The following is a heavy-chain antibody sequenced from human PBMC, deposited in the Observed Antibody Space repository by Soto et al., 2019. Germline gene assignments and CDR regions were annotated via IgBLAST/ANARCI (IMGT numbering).Heavy chain of an antibody. D-gene: IGHD3-16*01. Sequence: QVQLIQSGAEVKKPGASVKVSCKASGYTFTSYGFSWVRQAPGQGLEWMGWINGYTGNTHYAQKFQGRVTMTTDTSTTKAYMELWTLISADTAVYYCARSWVTGKGGMDVWGQGTTVTVSS. V-gene: IGHV1-18*01. CDR2: INGYTGNT. CDR1: GYTFTSYG. CDR3: ARSWVTGKGGMDV. J-gene: IGHJ6*02.